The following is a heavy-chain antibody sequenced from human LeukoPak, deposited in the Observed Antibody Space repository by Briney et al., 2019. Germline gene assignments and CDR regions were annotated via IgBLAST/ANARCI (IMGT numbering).Heavy chain of an antibody. CDR3: ASRASVYGDPLDY. J-gene: IGHJ4*02. CDR1: GFTFSSHS. CDR2: ISSSSTI. D-gene: IGHD4-17*01. V-gene: IGHV3-48*04. Sequence: GGSLRLSCAASGFTFSSHSMNWVRQAPGKGLEGGSYISSSSTIYYSDSVRGRFTISRDNAKNSLYLQMNSLRVEDTAVYYCASRASVYGDPLDYWGQGTLVIVSS.